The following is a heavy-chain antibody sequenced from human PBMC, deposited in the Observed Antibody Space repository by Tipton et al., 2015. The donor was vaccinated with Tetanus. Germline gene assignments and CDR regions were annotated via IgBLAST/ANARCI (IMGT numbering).Heavy chain of an antibody. J-gene: IGHJ3*02. CDR3: ASQYYDDSSAYYWHDAFDI. CDR2: VYSGGNT. Sequence: SLRLSCAASGFSVKSHYMSWVRQAPGKGLEWVSVVYSGGNTYYADSVKGRFTISRDLSKNTLSLHLTSLRVEDTAIYYCASQYYDDSSAYYWHDAFDIRGQGTMVT. D-gene: IGHD3-22*01. CDR1: GFSVKSHY. V-gene: IGHV3-53*01.